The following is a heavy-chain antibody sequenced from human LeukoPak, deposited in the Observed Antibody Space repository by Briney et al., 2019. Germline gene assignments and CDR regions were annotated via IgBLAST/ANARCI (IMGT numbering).Heavy chain of an antibody. CDR3: AKDLAAAGTFWYFDL. Sequence: GGSLRLSCAASGFTFSSYAMHWVRQAPGKGLEWVAVISYDGSNKYYADSVKGRFTISRDNAKNSLYLQMNSLRAEDTALYYCAKDLAAAGTFWYFDLWGRGTLVTVSS. CDR1: GFTFSSYA. V-gene: IGHV3-30*04. CDR2: ISYDGSNK. D-gene: IGHD6-13*01. J-gene: IGHJ2*01.